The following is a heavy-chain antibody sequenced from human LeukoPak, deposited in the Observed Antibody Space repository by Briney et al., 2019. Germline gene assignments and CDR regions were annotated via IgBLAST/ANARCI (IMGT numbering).Heavy chain of an antibody. J-gene: IGHJ4*02. V-gene: IGHV3-53*01. D-gene: IGHD3-22*01. CDR3: ARKGGDSSGYYRYYFDY. CDR1: GFTVSSNY. Sequence: GGSLRLSCAASGFTVSSNYMSWVRQAPGKGLEWVSVIYSGGSTYYADSVKGRFTISRDNSKNTVNLQMNSLRPEDTAVYYCARKGGDSSGYYRYYFDYWGQGALVTVSS. CDR2: IYSGGST.